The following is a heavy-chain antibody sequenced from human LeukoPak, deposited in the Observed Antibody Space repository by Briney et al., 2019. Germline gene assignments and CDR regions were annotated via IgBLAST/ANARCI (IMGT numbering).Heavy chain of an antibody. D-gene: IGHD3-16*02. Sequence: GGSLRLSCAASGFTFSNFAVVWVRQAPGKGLEWVAFIRYDGSNTYYEDSVKGRFTISRDNSKNTLYLQMNSLRPEDTAVYYCAKTLVISTWSFDYWGQGTLVIVSS. J-gene: IGHJ4*02. CDR1: GFTFSNFA. V-gene: IGHV3-30*02. CDR3: AKTLVISTWSFDY. CDR2: IRYDGSNT.